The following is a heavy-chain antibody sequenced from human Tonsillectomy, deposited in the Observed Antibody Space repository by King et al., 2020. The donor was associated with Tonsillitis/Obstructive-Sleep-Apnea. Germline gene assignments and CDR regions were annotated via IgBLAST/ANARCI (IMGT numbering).Heavy chain of an antibody. D-gene: IGHD6-13*01. CDR3: AKDLIIATAGTPGDAFDN. Sequence: VQLVESGGGLVQPGRSLRLSCAASGFTFDDYAMYWVRQAPGKGLEWVSGISWNSGSTVYADSVKGRFTISRDNAKNSLYLQMNSLRAEDTALYYCAKDLIIATAGTPGDAFDNWGQGTLVTVSS. J-gene: IGHJ4*02. V-gene: IGHV3-9*01. CDR1: GFTFDDYA. CDR2: ISWNSGST.